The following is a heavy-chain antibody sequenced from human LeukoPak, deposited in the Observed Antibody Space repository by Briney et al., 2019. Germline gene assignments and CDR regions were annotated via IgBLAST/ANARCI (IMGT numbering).Heavy chain of an antibody. CDR3: VKSNGCSGGSCYPSYYYYYGMDV. CDR2: ISSNGGST. CDR1: GFTFSSYA. Sequence: GGSLRLSCSASGFTFSSYAMHWVRQAPGKGLEYVSAISSNGGSTYYADSVKGRFTISRDNSKNTLYLQMSSLRAEDTAVYYCVKSNGCSGGSCYPSYYYYYGMDVWGQGTTVTVSS. J-gene: IGHJ6*02. V-gene: IGHV3-64D*06. D-gene: IGHD2-15*01.